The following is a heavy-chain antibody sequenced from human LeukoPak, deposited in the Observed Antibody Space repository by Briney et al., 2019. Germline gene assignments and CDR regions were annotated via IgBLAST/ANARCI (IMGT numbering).Heavy chain of an antibody. Sequence: SETLSLTCSVSGDSISSGRFYWSWIRQSAGKGLEWIGRIYSSGSTHYNPSLKGRVSISRDTSKNHFSLNLRSVTAADTAVYYCARDKGTMPFDIWGQGTMVTVSS. D-gene: IGHD4/OR15-4a*01. CDR3: ARDKGTMPFDI. CDR2: IYSSGST. J-gene: IGHJ3*02. V-gene: IGHV4-61*02. CDR1: GDSISSGRFY.